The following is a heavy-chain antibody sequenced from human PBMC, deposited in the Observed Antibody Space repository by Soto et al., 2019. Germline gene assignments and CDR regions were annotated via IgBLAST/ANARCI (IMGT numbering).Heavy chain of an antibody. V-gene: IGHV3-21*01. Sequence: EVQLVESGGGLVKPGGSLRLSCAASGFIFSRYTMNWVRQAPGKGLEWVSSISGSSTYIYYADSVKGRFTISRGNSLYLQMRSLRAEDTAVYYCVRGWLRDPWMYWGQGTLVTVSS. CDR2: ISGSSTYI. CDR3: VRGWLRDPWMY. J-gene: IGHJ4*02. D-gene: IGHD5-12*01. CDR1: GFIFSRYT.